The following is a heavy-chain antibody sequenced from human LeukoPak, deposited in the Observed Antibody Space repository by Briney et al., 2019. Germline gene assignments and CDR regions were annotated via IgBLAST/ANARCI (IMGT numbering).Heavy chain of an antibody. CDR2: ISVGGGDT. CDR3: AKLNLGEMAYFDS. Sequence: GGSLRLSCEASGFIFSSYVMGWVRQAPGKGLEWVSSISVGGGDTFTADSVKVRFTITRENSKNTLYLQIMGLRVEDTAIYYCAKLNLGEMAYFDSWGQGILVTVSS. D-gene: IGHD2-21*01. J-gene: IGHJ4*02. V-gene: IGHV3-23*01. CDR1: GFIFSSYV.